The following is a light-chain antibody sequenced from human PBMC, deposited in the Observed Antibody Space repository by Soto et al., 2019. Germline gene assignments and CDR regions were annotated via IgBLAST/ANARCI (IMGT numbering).Light chain of an antibody. Sequence: PPSVSGSPGQSVPISRTANKRAVGDYDCVSWYQHRPGTAPKLIIYDVNKRPSGVPDRFSGSTSGKTASLTISGLQAEDETDYYCCSYYSNNTLIFGRGTKVTVL. J-gene: IGLJ1*01. CDR3: CSYYSNNTLI. CDR2: DVN. V-gene: IGLV2-11*01. CDR1: KRAVGDYDC.